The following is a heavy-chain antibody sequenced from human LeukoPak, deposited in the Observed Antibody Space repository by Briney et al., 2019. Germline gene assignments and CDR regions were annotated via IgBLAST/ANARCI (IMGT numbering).Heavy chain of an antibody. CDR1: GFTFTNYD. CDR3: ATGANLFQF. D-gene: IGHD1-14*01. CDR2: IRHDGSQT. J-gene: IGHJ4*02. Sequence: GGSLRLSCAASGFTFTNYDMSWVRQAPGKGLEWVANIRHDGSQTYYLDSVKGRFTISRDNAKNEVYLEMNNLRGADTAVYYCATGANLFQFWGQGTLVTVSS. V-gene: IGHV3-7*01.